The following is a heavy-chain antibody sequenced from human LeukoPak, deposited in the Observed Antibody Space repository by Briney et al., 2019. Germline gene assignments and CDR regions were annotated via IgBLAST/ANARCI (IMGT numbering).Heavy chain of an antibody. CDR1: GFTFSSYA. D-gene: IGHD3-22*01. V-gene: IGHV3-23*01. J-gene: IGHJ4*02. CDR3: AKTPLRRVTMIVVVIFDY. CDR2: VSGSGGST. Sequence: PGGSLRLSCAASGFTFSSYAMSWVRQAPGKGPEWVSAVSGSGGSTYYADSVKGRFTISRDNSKNTLYLQMNSLRAEDTAVYYCAKTPLRRVTMIVVVIFDYWGQGTLVTVSS.